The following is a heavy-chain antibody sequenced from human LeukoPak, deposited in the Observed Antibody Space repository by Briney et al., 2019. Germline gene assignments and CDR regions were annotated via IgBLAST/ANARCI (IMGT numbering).Heavy chain of an antibody. CDR1: GGSISSSNYY. V-gene: IGHV4-39*01. J-gene: IGHJ4*02. CDR3: ARHSDSYGDRGPGY. CDR2: IYYTGST. Sequence: SETLSLTCTVSGGSISSSNYYWGWIRQPPGKGLEWIGSIYYTGSTYYNPSLKSRVTISVDTSKNHFFLKLSSVTAADTAVYYCARHSDSYGDRGPGYWGQGTLVTVSS. D-gene: IGHD5-18*01.